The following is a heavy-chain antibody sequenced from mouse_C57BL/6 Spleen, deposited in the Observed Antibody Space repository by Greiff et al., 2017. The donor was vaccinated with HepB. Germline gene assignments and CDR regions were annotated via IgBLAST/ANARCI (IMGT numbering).Heavy chain of an antibody. D-gene: IGHD1-1*01. CDR2: IHPSDSDT. CDR3: ANYYDSSNAWFAY. CDR1: GYTFTSYW. Sequence: QVQLQQPGAELVKPGASVKVSCKASGYTFTSYWMHWVKQRPGQGLEWIGRIHPSDSDTNYNQKFKGKATLTVDKSSSTAYMQLSSLTSEDSAVYYCANYYDSSNAWFAYWGQGTLVTVSA. J-gene: IGHJ3*01. V-gene: IGHV1-74*01.